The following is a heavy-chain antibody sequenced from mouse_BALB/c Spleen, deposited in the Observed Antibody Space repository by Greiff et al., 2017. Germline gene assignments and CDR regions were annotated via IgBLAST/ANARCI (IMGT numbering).Heavy chain of an antibody. D-gene: IGHD6-1*01. J-gene: IGHJ3*01. Sequence: QVQLQQSGPGLVQPSQSLSITCTVSGFSLTSYGVHWVRQSPGKGLEWLGVIWSGGSTDYNAAFISRLSISKDNSKSQVFFKMNSLQANDTAIYYCARSPSYPWFAYWGQGTLVTVSA. CDR1: GFSLTSYG. CDR2: IWSGGST. CDR3: ARSPSYPWFAY. V-gene: IGHV2-2*02.